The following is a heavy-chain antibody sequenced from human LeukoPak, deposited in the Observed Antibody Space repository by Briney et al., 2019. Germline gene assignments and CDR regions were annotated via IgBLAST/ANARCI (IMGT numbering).Heavy chain of an antibody. CDR1: GGPISSYY. CDR3: ARILWFGELYYFDY. D-gene: IGHD3-10*01. V-gene: IGHV4-4*07. Sequence: SETLSLTCTVSGGPISSYYWSWIRQPAGKGLEWIGRIYTSGSTNYNPSLKSRVTMSVDTSKNQFSLKLSSVTAADTAVYYCARILWFGELYYFDYWGQGTLVTVSS. J-gene: IGHJ4*02. CDR2: IYTSGST.